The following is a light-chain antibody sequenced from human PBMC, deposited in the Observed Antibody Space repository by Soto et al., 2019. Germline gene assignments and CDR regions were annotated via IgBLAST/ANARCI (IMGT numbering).Light chain of an antibody. CDR1: QGISSY. Sequence: DIQLTQSPSFLSASVGDRVIITCRASQGISSYLAWYQQRPGKAPKLLIYAASTLQSGVPSRFSGSGSGTEFTLTINSLQPEDFATFYCQQLNSYPRTFGQGTKLEIK. CDR3: QQLNSYPRT. CDR2: AAS. V-gene: IGKV1-9*01. J-gene: IGKJ2*01.